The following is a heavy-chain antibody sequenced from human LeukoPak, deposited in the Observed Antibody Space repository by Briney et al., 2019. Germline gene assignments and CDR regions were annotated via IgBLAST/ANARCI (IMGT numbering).Heavy chain of an antibody. CDR2: IYSDEMTA. J-gene: IGHJ1*01. D-gene: IGHD3-16*01. CDR1: GFTFSRYW. CDR3: ATSVTLHTYGRGDYAY. V-gene: IGHV3-74*03. Sequence: GGSLKLSCAASGFTFSRYWMHWVRQAPGKGLMWVSRIYSDEMTATYADSVKGRFTTSRDNAKSALYLQMNSLRADDTAVYYCATSVTLHTYGRGDYAYWGQGVLVTVSS.